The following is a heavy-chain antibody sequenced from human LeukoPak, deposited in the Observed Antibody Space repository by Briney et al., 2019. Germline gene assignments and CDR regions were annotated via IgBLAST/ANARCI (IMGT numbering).Heavy chain of an antibody. J-gene: IGHJ4*02. CDR1: GFTFTSYS. CDR2: IKKDGSEK. CDR3: ARDLSGVTGYTYGRGIDY. Sequence: GGSLRLSCAASGFTFTSYSMNWVRQAPGKGLEWVANIKKDGSEKYYVDSVKGRFTISRDNAKTSLYLQMNSLRAEDTAVYYCARDLSGVTGYTYGRGIDYWGQGTLVTVSS. V-gene: IGHV3-7*01. D-gene: IGHD5-18*01.